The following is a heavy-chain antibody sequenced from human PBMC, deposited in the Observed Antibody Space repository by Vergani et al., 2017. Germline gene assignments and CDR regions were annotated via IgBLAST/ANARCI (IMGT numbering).Heavy chain of an antibody. V-gene: IGHV3-7*01. J-gene: IGHJ6*03. CDR1: GFTFSSYW. Sequence: EVQLVESGGGLVQPGGSLRLSCAASGFTFSSYWMSWVRQAPGKGLEWVANIKQDGSEKYYVDSVKGRFTISRDNSKNTLYLYMNSLRADDTAVYYCAKDPRLKEDYYYYYMDVWGKGTTVTVSS. CDR2: IKQDGSEK. CDR3: AKDPRLKEDYYYYYMDV.